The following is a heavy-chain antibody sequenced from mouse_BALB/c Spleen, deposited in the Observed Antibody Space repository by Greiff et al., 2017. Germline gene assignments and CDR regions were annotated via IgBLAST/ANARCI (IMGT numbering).Heavy chain of an antibody. Sequence: EVQLVESGGGLVKPGGSLKLSCAASGFTFSDYYMYWVRQTPEKRLEWVATISDGGSYTYYPDSVKGRFTISRDNAKNNLYLQMSSLKSEDTAMYYCARDEDYYGSSYDAMDYWGQGTSVTVSS. CDR2: ISDGGSYT. V-gene: IGHV5-4*02. J-gene: IGHJ4*01. D-gene: IGHD1-1*01. CDR1: GFTFSDYY. CDR3: ARDEDYYGSSYDAMDY.